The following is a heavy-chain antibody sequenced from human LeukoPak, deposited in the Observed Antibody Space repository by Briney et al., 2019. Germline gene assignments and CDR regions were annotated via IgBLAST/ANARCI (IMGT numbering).Heavy chain of an antibody. CDR2: INHSGST. CDR1: GGSFSGYY. CDR3: ASSKRDSSSPHFDY. J-gene: IGHJ4*02. V-gene: IGHV4-34*01. Sequence: SETLSLTCAVYGGSFSGYYWSWIRQPPGKGLEWIGEINHSGSTNYNPSLKSRVTISVDTSKNQFSLKLSSVTAADTAVYYCASSKRDSSSPHFDYWGQGTLVTVSS. D-gene: IGHD6-6*01.